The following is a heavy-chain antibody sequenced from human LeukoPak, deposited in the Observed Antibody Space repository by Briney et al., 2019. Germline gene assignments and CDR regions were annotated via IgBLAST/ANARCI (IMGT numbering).Heavy chain of an antibody. CDR3: ARSYSGSYLFDY. V-gene: IGHV1-69*06. J-gene: IGHJ4*02. D-gene: IGHD1-26*01. CDR2: IIPIFGTA. CDR1: GGTFSSYA. Sequence: SVKVSCKASGGTFSSYAISWVRQAPGQGLEWMGGIIPIFGTANYAQKFQGRVTITADKSTSTAYMELSSLRSEDTAVYYCARSYSGSYLFDYWGQGTLVTVSS.